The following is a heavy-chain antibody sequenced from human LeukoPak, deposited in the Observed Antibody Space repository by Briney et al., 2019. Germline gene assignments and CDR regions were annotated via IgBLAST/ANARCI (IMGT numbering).Heavy chain of an antibody. Sequence: SETLSLTCTVSGGSISSYYWSWIRQPAGKGLEWIGRIYTSGSTNYNPSLKSRVTMSVDTSKNQFSLKLSSVTAADTAVYYCARVARWYYYDSSGSPDDYYYYMDVWGKGTTVTISS. D-gene: IGHD3-22*01. CDR3: ARVARWYYYDSSGSPDDYYYYMDV. CDR1: GGSISSYY. CDR2: IYTSGST. J-gene: IGHJ6*03. V-gene: IGHV4-4*07.